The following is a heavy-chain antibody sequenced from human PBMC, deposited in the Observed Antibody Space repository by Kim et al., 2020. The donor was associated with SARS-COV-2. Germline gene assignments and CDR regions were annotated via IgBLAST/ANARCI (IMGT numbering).Heavy chain of an antibody. Sequence: GTNYNPSFKSRLTISIDTSKNHLSLKLTSVTAADTAVYYCARGVITTGFDYWGQGTLATVSS. D-gene: IGHD3-22*01. J-gene: IGHJ4*02. CDR3: ARGVITTGFDY. V-gene: IGHV4-34*01. CDR2: GT.